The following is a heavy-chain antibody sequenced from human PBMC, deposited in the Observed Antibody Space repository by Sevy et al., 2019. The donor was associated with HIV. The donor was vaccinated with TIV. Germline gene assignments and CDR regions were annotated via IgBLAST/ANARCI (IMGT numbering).Heavy chain of an antibody. V-gene: IGHV3-74*01. D-gene: IGHD3-16*01. Sequence: GGSLRLSCAGSGFSITSYWMHWVRQAPGKGLVWVSRMNEDGSVINHADSVRGRFTISRDIAKNTLYLQMNSLSVDDTAVYYCVKDFGGPTDYWGQGNVVTVSS. J-gene: IGHJ4*02. CDR3: VKDFGGPTDY. CDR1: GFSITSYW. CDR2: MNEDGSVI.